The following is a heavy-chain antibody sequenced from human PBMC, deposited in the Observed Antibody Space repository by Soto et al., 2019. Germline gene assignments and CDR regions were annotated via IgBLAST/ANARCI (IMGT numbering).Heavy chain of an antibody. CDR2: ISISKGKT. D-gene: IGHD3-10*01. CDR1: GYTFLNYD. V-gene: IGHV1-18*01. CDR3: ARKGDIGNFGLDV. Sequence: QVQLVQSGAEVKRPGASVKVSCKASGYTFLNYDVAWVRRAPGQGLEWLGWISISKGKTYYERRLKGRVTMTTDTATITAYMEVTSLRSDDTAVYFCARKGDIGNFGLDVWGQGTTVTVSS. J-gene: IGHJ6*02.